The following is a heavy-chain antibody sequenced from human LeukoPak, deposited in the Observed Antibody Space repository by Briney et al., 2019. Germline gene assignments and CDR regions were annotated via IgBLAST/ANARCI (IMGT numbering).Heavy chain of an antibody. V-gene: IGHV1-3*01. J-gene: IGHJ4*02. CDR2: INAGNGNT. CDR1: GYTFTSYA. Sequence: ASVKVSCKASGYTFTSYAMHWVRQAPGQRLEWMGWINAGNGNTKYSQKFQGRVTMTEDTSTDTAYMELSSLRSEDTAVYYCATGFGGSYPIDYWGQGTLVTVSS. D-gene: IGHD1-26*01. CDR3: ATGFGGSYPIDY.